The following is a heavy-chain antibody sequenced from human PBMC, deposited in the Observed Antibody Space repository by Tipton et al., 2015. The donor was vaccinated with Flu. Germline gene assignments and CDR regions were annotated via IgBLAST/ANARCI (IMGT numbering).Heavy chain of an antibody. CDR3: ARRDYSNYVSEPKNWFDP. V-gene: IGHV4-38-2*01. D-gene: IGHD4-11*01. CDR2: VHRSGNT. CDR1: GDSIGSDYF. J-gene: IGHJ5*02. Sequence: TLSLTCSVSGDSIGSDYFWGWIRQPPGKGLQWIGNVHRSGNTYYNPSLTSRVTISVDKSKNQFSLRLTSVTAADTAVYYRARRDYSNYVSEPKNWFDPWGQGTLVTVSS.